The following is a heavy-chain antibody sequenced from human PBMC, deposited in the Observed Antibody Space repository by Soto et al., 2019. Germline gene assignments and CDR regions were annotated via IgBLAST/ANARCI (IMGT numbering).Heavy chain of an antibody. CDR1: GLTFCSYA. CDR3: ARPPVLRFFDWLCPFDF. J-gene: IGHJ4*02. D-gene: IGHD3-9*01. Sequence: GGSLRLSCAASGLTFCSYAMSWVRQAPGKGLEWVSTVAVSGTNTFYADSVKGRFTISRDNSKNTLYLQMNSLTVEDTAVYYCARPPVLRFFDWLCPFDFWGQGTLVTVSS. CDR2: VAVSGTNT. V-gene: IGHV3-23*01.